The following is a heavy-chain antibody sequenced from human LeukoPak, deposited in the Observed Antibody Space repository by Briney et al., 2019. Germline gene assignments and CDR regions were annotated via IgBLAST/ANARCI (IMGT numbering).Heavy chain of an antibody. V-gene: IGHV4-59*01. CDR3: ARGGYSRGDYYYYMDV. CDR1: GGSISSYY. D-gene: IGHD5-18*01. J-gene: IGHJ6*03. Sequence: SETLSLTCTVSGGSISSYYWSWIRQPPGKGLEWIGYIYYSGSTNYNPSLKSRVTISVDTSKNQFSLKLSSVTAADTAVYYCARGGYSRGDYYYYMDVWGKGTTVTISS. CDR2: IYYSGST.